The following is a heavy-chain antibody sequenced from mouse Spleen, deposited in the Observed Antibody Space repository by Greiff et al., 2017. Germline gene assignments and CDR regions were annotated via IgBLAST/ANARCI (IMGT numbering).Heavy chain of an antibody. D-gene: IGHD2-5*01. J-gene: IGHJ3*01. CDR2: IWGGGST. V-gene: IGHV2-9*01. CDR3: AKHDYSNYVRFAY. Sequence: VKLVESGPGLVAPSQSLSITCTVSGFSLTSYGVAWVRQPPGKGLEWLGVIWGGGSTNYNSALMSRLSISKDNSKSQVFLKMNSLQTDDTAMYYCAKHDYSNYVRFAYWGQGTLVTVSA. CDR1: GFSLTSYG.